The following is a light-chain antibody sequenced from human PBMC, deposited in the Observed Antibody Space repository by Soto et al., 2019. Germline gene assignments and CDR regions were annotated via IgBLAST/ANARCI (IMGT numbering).Light chain of an antibody. CDR1: SSDVGGYNY. Sequence: QSALTQPASVSGSPGQSITISCSGTSSDVGGYNYVSWYQQPPGKAPKLMIYDVSNRPPGVSHRFSGSKSGNTASLTISGLQAEDEADYYCSSYTTSSTRVFGGGTTLTVL. J-gene: IGLJ2*01. CDR3: SSYTTSSTRV. V-gene: IGLV2-14*01. CDR2: DVS.